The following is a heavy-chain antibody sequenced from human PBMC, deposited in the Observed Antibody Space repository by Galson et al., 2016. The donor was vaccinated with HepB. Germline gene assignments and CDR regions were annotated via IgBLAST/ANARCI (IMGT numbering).Heavy chain of an antibody. Sequence: SLRLSCAASGFTFNDFAMGWVRQAPGKGLEWVSLIFGRGGGTYYRDSVKCRFTISRDNSKNTLYLQMSSLTAEDTALYYCAKYQGHPVTTYHFDYWGQGTLVTVSS. CDR2: IFGRGGGT. V-gene: IGHV3-23*01. D-gene: IGHD2-2*01. J-gene: IGHJ4*02. CDR1: GFTFNDFA. CDR3: AKYQGHPVTTYHFDY.